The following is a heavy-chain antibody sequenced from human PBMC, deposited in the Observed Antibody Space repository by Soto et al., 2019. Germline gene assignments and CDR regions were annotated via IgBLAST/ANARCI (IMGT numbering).Heavy chain of an antibody. D-gene: IGHD3-10*01. CDR3: TKPQFPGVVVNV. CDR1: GFTFSSYA. V-gene: IGHV3-23*01. J-gene: IGHJ6*02. CDR2: ISNSGDT. Sequence: VQLLESGGALVQPGGSLRLSCAASGFTFSSYAIYWVRQAPGKGLEWVSTISNSGDTYYADSVEGRFTISRDNSQDTLYPQMNSPRGGETAVFYCTKPQFPGVVVNVWGQGTTVTVSS.